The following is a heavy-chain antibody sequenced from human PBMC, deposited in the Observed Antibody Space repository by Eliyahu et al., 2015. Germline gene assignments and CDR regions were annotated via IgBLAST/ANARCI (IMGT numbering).Heavy chain of an antibody. CDR1: GFTVTNXY. J-gene: IGHJ6*02. CDR3: ARVSYYYRSSAYHLEGGLDV. Sequence: EVQLVETGGDLMQPGGSLRLSCAASGFTVTNXYMSWVRQNQGKGLEWVSVIYRDGSTYYADSVKGRFTISRDNSKNMLYLQMNSLRVEDSAVYYCARVSYYYRSSAYHLEGGLDVWGQGTTVTVSS. D-gene: IGHD3-22*01. V-gene: IGHV3-53*02. CDR2: IYRDGST.